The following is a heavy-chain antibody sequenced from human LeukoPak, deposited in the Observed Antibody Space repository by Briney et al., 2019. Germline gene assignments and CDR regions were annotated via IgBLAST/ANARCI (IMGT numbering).Heavy chain of an antibody. CDR2: INHSGST. V-gene: IGHV4-34*01. J-gene: IGHJ6*03. Sequence: SETLSLTCAVYGGSFSGYYWSWIRQPPGKGLEWIGEINHSGSTNYNPSLKSRVTISVDTSKNQFSLKLSSVTAADTAVYYCARGVKVYYGSSGYGYYYYMDVWGKGTTVTVSS. CDR1: GGSFSGYY. D-gene: IGHD3-22*01. CDR3: ARGVKVYYGSSGYGYYYYMDV.